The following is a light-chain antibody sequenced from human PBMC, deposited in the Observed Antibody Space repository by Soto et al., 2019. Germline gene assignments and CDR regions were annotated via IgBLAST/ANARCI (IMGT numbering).Light chain of an antibody. CDR1: QSVSSSY. J-gene: IGKJ5*01. V-gene: IGKV3-11*01. CDR2: DAS. CDR3: QQRSKSIT. Sequence: EVVETQSPGTLSLYPGEKAILSRRASQSVSSSYLAWYQQKPGQAPRLLIYDASNRATGIPARFSGSGSGTDFTLTISSLEPDDFAVYYCQQRSKSITFGQGTRPEIK.